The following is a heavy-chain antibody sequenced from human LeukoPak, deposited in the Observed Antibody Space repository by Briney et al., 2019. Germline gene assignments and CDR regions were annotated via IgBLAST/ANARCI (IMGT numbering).Heavy chain of an antibody. D-gene: IGHD3-10*02. V-gene: IGHV3-74*01. J-gene: IGHJ6*04. CDR1: GFTFSSYG. Sequence: GGTLRLSCAASGFTFSSYGMSWVRQAPGKGLVWVSRINTDGSSTDYAHSVKGRFTISRDNAKNSLYLQMNSLRAEDTAVYYCAELGITMIGGVWGKGTTVTISS. CDR3: AELGITMIGGV. CDR2: INTDGSST.